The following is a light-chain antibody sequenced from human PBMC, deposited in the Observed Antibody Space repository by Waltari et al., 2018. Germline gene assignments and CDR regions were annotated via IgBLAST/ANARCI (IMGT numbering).Light chain of an antibody. CDR2: EGS. CDR1: SSDVIHYNF. V-gene: IGLV2-23*01. CDR3: CSYGFSVV. Sequence: QSALTQPASLSGSPGQSITISCTGTSSDVIHYNFLSLYQHRPGEGPKLIIYEGSKRPSGVSDRFSGSKSGYTASLTISGLQAEDEADYYGCSYGFSVVFGGGTKLTVL. J-gene: IGLJ3*02.